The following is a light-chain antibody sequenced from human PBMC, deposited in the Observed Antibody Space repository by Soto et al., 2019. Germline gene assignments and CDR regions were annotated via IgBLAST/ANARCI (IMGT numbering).Light chain of an antibody. J-gene: IGLJ2*01. CDR1: SGDVGGYNY. Sequence: QSALTQPPSASGSPGQSVTISCTGTSGDVGGYNYVSWYQQHPGKAPKLIIYEVNKRPSGVPDRFSGSKSGNTASLTVSGLQAEDEADYYCSSYAGSHRFEVGGGTKLTVL. CDR3: SSYAGSHRFE. V-gene: IGLV2-8*01. CDR2: EVN.